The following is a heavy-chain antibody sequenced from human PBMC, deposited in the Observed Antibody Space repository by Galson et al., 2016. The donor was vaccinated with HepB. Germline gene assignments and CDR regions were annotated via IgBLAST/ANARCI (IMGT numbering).Heavy chain of an antibody. Sequence: AWVRQAPGKGLEWIGSIYYSGSTYYNPSLKSRVTISVDTSKNQFSLKLSSVTAADTAVYYCARRVAVAGIYYFDYWGRGTLVTVSS. J-gene: IGHJ4*01. D-gene: IGHD6-19*01. V-gene: IGHV4-39*01. CDR3: ARRVAVAGIYYFDY. CDR2: IYYSGST.